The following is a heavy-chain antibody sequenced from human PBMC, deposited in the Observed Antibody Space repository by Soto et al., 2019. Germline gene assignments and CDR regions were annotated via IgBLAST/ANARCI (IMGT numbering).Heavy chain of an antibody. V-gene: IGHV3-30-3*01. CDR1: GFTFSSYA. J-gene: IGHJ6*02. CDR2: ISYDGSNK. Sequence: GGSLRLSCAASGFTFSSYAMHWVRQAPGKGLEWVAVISYDGSNKYYADSVKGRFTISRDNSKNTLYLQMNSLRAEDTAVYYCARDGEDIVVVPANYYYYYGMDVWGQGTTVTVSS. CDR3: ARDGEDIVVVPANYYYYYGMDV. D-gene: IGHD2-2*01.